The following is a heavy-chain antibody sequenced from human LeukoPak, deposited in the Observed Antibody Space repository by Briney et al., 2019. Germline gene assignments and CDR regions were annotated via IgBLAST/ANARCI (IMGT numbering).Heavy chain of an antibody. CDR3: ARGLYYYDSSGYCY. CDR1: GFTFSSYS. CDR2: ISSSSSYI. V-gene: IGHV3-21*01. J-gene: IGHJ4*02. Sequence: GGSLRLSGAASGFTFSSYSMNWVRQAPGKGLEWFSSISSSSSYIYYADSVKGRFTISRDNAKNSLYLQMNSLRAEDTAVYYCARGLYYYDSSGYCYWGQGTLVTVSS. D-gene: IGHD3-22*01.